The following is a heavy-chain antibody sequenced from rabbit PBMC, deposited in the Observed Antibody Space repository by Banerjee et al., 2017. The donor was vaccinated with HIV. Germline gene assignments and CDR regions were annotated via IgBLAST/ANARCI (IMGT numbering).Heavy chain of an antibody. CDR3: ARDFGGSSYSHFNL. CDR1: GFSFSSSYW. Sequence: EQLEESGGDLVKPEGSLTLTCTASGFSFSSSYWICWVRQAPGKGLVWIACIYAGSSGSTSYASWAKGRFTISKTSSTTVTLQMTSLTAADTATYFCARDFGGSSYSHFNLWGPGTLVTVS. V-gene: IGHV1S45*01. D-gene: IGHD8-1*01. J-gene: IGHJ4*01. CDR2: IYAGSSGST.